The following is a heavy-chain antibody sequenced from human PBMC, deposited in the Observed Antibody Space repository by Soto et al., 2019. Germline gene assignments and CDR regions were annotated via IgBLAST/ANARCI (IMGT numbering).Heavy chain of an antibody. J-gene: IGHJ4*02. CDR1: GLTLSHYW. V-gene: IGHV3-74*01. Sequence: EVLLVESGGGLVQPGGSMRLACAASGLTLSHYWMHWVRQVPGKGLVWVAEISNDERNIRTSYADSVKGRFTVSRDDAKNTLYLQMNSLRGDDTAVSYCASLSAPDDFWGQGAQVTVSS. D-gene: IGHD6-25*01. CDR3: ASLSAPDDF. CDR2: ISNDERNI.